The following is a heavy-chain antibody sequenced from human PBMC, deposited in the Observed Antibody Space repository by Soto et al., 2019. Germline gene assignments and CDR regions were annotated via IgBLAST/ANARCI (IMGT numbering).Heavy chain of an antibody. CDR2: ISGSGGST. Sequence: GGSLRLSCAASGFTFSSYAMSWVRQAPGKGLEWVSAISGSGGSTYYADSVKGRFTISRDNSKNTLYLQMNSLRAEDTAVYYCAKGGCSSTSCSRTYDWFDPWGQGTLVTVSS. CDR3: AKGGCSSTSCSRTYDWFDP. V-gene: IGHV3-23*01. D-gene: IGHD2-2*01. J-gene: IGHJ5*02. CDR1: GFTFSSYA.